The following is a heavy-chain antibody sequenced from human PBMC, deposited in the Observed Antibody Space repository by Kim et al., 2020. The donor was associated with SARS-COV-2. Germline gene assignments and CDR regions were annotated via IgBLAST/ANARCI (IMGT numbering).Heavy chain of an antibody. J-gene: IGHJ3*02. CDR1: GYTFTSYA. Sequence: ASVKVSCKASGYTFTSYAMHWVRQAPGQRLEWMGWINAGNGNTKYSQKFQGRVTITRDTSASTAYMELSSLRSEDTAVYYCAREPFIIAVSTNDAFDIWGQGTMVTVSS. D-gene: IGHD6-19*01. CDR2: INAGNGNT. V-gene: IGHV1-3*01. CDR3: AREPFIIAVSTNDAFDI.